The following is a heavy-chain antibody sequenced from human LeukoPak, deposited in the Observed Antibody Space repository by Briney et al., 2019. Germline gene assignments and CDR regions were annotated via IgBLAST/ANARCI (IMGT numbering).Heavy chain of an antibody. V-gene: IGHV3-33*06. CDR2: IWYDGSNK. Sequence: GRSLRLSCAASGFTFSSYGMHWVRQAPGKGLEWVAVIWYDGSNKYYADSVKGRFTISRDNSKNTLYLQMNSLRAEDTAVYYCTKRYSSACFDYWGQGTLVTVSS. J-gene: IGHJ4*02. D-gene: IGHD4-11*01. CDR3: TKRYSSACFDY. CDR1: GFTFSSYG.